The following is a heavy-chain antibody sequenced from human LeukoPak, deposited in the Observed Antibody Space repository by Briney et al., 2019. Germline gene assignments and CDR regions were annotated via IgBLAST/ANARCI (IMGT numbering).Heavy chain of an antibody. CDR2: IYSGGST. D-gene: IGHD3-22*01. CDR1: GFTVSSNY. J-gene: IGHJ4*02. CDR3: ARDRPYNYYDSSGLFDY. Sequence: GGSLRLSCAASGFTVSSNYMSWVRQAPGKGLEWVSVIYSGGSTYYADSVKGRFTISRDNAKNSLYLQMNSLRAEDTAVYYCARDRPYNYYDSSGLFDYWGQGTLVTVSS. V-gene: IGHV3-66*01.